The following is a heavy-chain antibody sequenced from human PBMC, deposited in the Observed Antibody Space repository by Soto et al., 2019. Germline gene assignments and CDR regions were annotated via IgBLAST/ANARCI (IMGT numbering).Heavy chain of an antibody. CDR3: ARVHDYIWGSYPVIDY. V-gene: IGHV1-18*01. D-gene: IGHD3-16*02. CDR2: ISAYNGNT. CDR1: GYTFTSYG. J-gene: IGHJ4*02. Sequence: ASVKVSCKASGYTFTSYGISWVRQAPGQGLEWMGWISAYNGNTNYAQKLQGRVTMTTDTSTSTAYMELRSLRSDDTAVYYCARVHDYIWGSYPVIDYWGQGTLGTVSS.